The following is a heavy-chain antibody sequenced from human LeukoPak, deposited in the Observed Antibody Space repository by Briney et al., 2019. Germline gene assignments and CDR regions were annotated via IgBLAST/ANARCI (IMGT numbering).Heavy chain of an antibody. CDR3: ARDSSSWYSHDY. CDR1: GGSFSGYY. J-gene: IGHJ4*02. V-gene: IGHV4-34*01. D-gene: IGHD6-13*01. Sequence: SETLSLTCAVYGGSFSGYYWSWIRQPPGKGLESIGEINHSGSTNYNPSLKSRVTISVDTSKNQFSLKLSSVTAADTAVYYCARDSSSWYSHDYWGQGTLVTVSS. CDR2: INHSGST.